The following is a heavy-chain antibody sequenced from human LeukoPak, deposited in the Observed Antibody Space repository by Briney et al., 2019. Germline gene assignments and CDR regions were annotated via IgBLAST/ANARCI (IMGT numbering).Heavy chain of an antibody. CDR3: AKDLSMVTATLYCFDY. CDR1: GFTFSSYG. Sequence: GGSLRLSCAASGFTFSSYGMHWVRQAPGKGLEWVAFIRYDGSNKYYADSVKGRFTISRDNSKNTLYLQMNSLRAEDTAVYYCAKDLSMVTATLYCFDYWGQGTLVTVSS. CDR2: IRYDGSNK. D-gene: IGHD2-21*02. V-gene: IGHV3-30*02. J-gene: IGHJ4*02.